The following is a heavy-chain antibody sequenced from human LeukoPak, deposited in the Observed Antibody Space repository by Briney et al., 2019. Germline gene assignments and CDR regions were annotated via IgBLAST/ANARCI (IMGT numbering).Heavy chain of an antibody. Sequence: GGSLRLSCAASGFTFSSYAMSWVRQAPGKGLEWVSAISGSGGSTYYADSVKGRFTISRDNSKNTLYLQMNSLRAEDTAVYYCAKDLSETTITYYFDYWGQGTLVTVSS. D-gene: IGHD5-24*01. CDR2: ISGSGGST. CDR3: AKDLSETTITYYFDY. CDR1: GFTFSSYA. J-gene: IGHJ4*02. V-gene: IGHV3-23*01.